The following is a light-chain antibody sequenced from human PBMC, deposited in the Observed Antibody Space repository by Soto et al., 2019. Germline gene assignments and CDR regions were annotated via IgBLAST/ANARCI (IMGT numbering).Light chain of an antibody. CDR3: SSYITSSTLI. Sequence: QSALTQPASVSGSPGQSITISCTGTSSDVGRYKLVSWYQQHPGKAPKLMIYDVTNRPSGVSNRFSGSKSGNTASLTISGLQAEDEADYYCSSYITSSTLIFGGGTKLTVL. V-gene: IGLV2-14*03. J-gene: IGLJ2*01. CDR1: SSDVGRYKL. CDR2: DVT.